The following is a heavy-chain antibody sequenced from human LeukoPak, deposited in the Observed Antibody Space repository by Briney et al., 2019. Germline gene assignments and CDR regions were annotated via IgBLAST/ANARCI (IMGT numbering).Heavy chain of an antibody. D-gene: IGHD3-22*01. CDR1: GFTFSSYA. CDR2: IKSKTDGGTT. CDR3: TTVRTKGYYLDY. V-gene: IGHV3-15*01. J-gene: IGHJ4*02. Sequence: PGGSLRLSCAASGFTFSSYAMPWVRQAPGKGLEWVGRIKSKTDGGTTDYAAPVKGRFTISRDDSKNTLYLQMNSLKTEDTAVYYCTTVRTKGYYLDYWGQGTLVTVSS.